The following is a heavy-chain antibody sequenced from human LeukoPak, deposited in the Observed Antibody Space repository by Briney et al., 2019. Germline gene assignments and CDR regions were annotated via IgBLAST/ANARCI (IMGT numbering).Heavy chain of an antibody. CDR1: GFTFSSYA. CDR3: AKGRGIVVVPAAHFDC. Sequence: GGSLRLSCAASGFTFSSYAMSWVRQAPGKGLEWVSAISGSGGSTYYADSVKGRFTISRDNSENTLYLQMNSLRAEDTAVYYCAKGRGIVVVPAAHFDCWGQGTLVTVSS. D-gene: IGHD2-2*01. J-gene: IGHJ4*02. V-gene: IGHV3-23*01. CDR2: ISGSGGST.